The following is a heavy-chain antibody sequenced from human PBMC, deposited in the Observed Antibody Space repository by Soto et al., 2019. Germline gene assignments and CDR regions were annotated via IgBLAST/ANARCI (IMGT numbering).Heavy chain of an antibody. J-gene: IGHJ4*02. CDR1: GGSVSSSNYY. Sequence: QLQLQESGPGLVKPSETLSLTCIVSGGSVSSSNYYWGWDRQSPGKGLEWIGSIYYSGKTYYNTSLEIRFTISVDKYNNDFSLKVISVTAADTAVYYGARLELLATISYYFDFWGQGSLVTVSS. V-gene: IGHV4-39*02. CDR3: ARLELLATISYYFDF. D-gene: IGHD3-10*01. CDR2: IYYSGKT.